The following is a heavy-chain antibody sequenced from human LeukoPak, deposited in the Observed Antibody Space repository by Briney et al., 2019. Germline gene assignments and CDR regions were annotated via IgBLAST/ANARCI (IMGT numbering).Heavy chain of an antibody. CDR2: FYSSTRT. CDR1: GDSLTSGSRY. V-gene: IGHV4-61*09. J-gene: IGHJ6*01. D-gene: IGHD4-17*01. CDR3: ARCMSELDYGDYAYYYHMDV. Sequence: SETPSLTCTVSGDSLTSGSRYWSWIRQPAGKGLEWIGHFYSSTRTTYNPSLESRVTISGDTAKNQFSLKLDSVTAADMAVYFCARCMSELDYGDYAYYYHMDVWGKGPRSPSPQ.